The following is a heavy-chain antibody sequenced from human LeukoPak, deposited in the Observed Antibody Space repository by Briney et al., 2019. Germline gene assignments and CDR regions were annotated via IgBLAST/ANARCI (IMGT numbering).Heavy chain of an antibody. Sequence: PGGSLRLSCAASGFSFNDYGMSWVRQAPGKGLEWVSGINWSGDSPGYADSVKGRFTISRDNAKNSLYLQMNSLRAEDTAVYYCARDHGSPSSGSYYNFDYWGQGTLVTVSS. J-gene: IGHJ4*02. CDR2: INWSGDSP. D-gene: IGHD3-10*01. V-gene: IGHV3-20*04. CDR1: GFSFNDYG. CDR3: ARDHGSPSSGSYYNFDY.